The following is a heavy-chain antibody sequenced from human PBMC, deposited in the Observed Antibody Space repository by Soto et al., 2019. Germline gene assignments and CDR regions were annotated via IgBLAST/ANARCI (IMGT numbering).Heavy chain of an antibody. CDR3: AREMFSDYYYYYMDV. Sequence: SETLSLTCTVSGGSISSYYWSWIRQPPGKGLEWIGYIYYSGSTNYNPSLKSRVTISVDTSKNQFSPKLSSVTAADTAVYYCAREMFSDYYYYYMDVWGNGTTVTVSS. V-gene: IGHV4-59*01. J-gene: IGHJ6*03. CDR2: IYYSGST. CDR1: GGSISSYY. D-gene: IGHD3-10*02.